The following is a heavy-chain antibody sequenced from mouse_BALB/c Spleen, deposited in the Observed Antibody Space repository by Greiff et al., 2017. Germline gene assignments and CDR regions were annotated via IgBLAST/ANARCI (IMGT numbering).Heavy chain of an antibody. D-gene: IGHD2-1*01. J-gene: IGHJ4*01. CDR3: ARSVYYGDYYAMDY. CDR1: GYTFTDYV. V-gene: IGHV1-81*01. CDR2: IYPGSGST. Sequence: VQLQQSGAELVKPGASVKLSCKASGYTFTDYVISWVKQRTGQGLEWIGEIYPGSGSTYYNEKFKGKATLTADKSSNTAYMQLSSLTSEDSAVYFCARSVYYGDYYAMDYWGQGTSVTVSS.